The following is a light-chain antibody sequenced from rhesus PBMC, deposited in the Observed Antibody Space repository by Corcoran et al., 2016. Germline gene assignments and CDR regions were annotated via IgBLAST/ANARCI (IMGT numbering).Light chain of an antibody. V-gene: IGKV1-44*03. J-gene: IGKJ4*01. Sequence: DIQMTQSPSSLSASVGDRVTITCRSSQRISNYLAWYQQKPGKVPKLLIYGASTLESGVPSRFSGSGSGTDFTLIINSLQPEDLGTYYCQQLNSHPLTFGGGTKVEIK. CDR3: QQLNSHPLT. CDR2: GAS. CDR1: QRISNY.